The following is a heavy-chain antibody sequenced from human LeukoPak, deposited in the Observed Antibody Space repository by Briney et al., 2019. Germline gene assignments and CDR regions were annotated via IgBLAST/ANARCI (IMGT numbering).Heavy chain of an antibody. CDR2: INHSGST. V-gene: IGHV4-34*01. CDR3: ARGAGTLDY. Sequence: SETLSLTCTVSGGSISSYYWSWIRQPPGKGLEWIGEINHSGSTNYNPSLKSRVTISVDTSKNQFSLKLSSVTAADTAVYYCARGAGTLDYWGQGTLVTVSS. CDR1: GGSISSYY. D-gene: IGHD1-26*01. J-gene: IGHJ4*02.